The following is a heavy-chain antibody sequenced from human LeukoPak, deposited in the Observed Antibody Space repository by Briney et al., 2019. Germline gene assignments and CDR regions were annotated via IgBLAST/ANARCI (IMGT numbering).Heavy chain of an antibody. CDR3: ARDLNTYYYGSGSYYPCRI. V-gene: IGHV1-18*01. CDR2: ISAYNGNT. D-gene: IGHD3-10*01. Sequence: ASVKVSCKASGYTFTSYGISWVRQAPGQGLEWMGLISAYNGNTNYAQKLQGRVTMTTDTSTSTAYMELRSLRSDDTAVYYCARDLNTYYYGSGSYYPCRIWGQGTLVTVSS. CDR1: GYTFTSYG. J-gene: IGHJ4*02.